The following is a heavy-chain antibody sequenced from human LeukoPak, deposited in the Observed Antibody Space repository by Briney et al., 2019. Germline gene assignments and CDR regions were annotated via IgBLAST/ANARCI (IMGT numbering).Heavy chain of an antibody. J-gene: IGHJ4*02. CDR2: INSDGSST. V-gene: IGHV3-74*01. D-gene: IGHD3-3*01. CDR3: ARGVVRFLEWLPSYYFDY. Sequence: SGGSLRLSCAASGFTFSSYWMHWVRQAPGKGLVRVSRINSDGSSTSYADSVKGRFTISRDNAKNSLYLQMNSLRAEDTAVYYCARGVVRFLEWLPSYYFDYWGQGTLVTVSS. CDR1: GFTFSSYW.